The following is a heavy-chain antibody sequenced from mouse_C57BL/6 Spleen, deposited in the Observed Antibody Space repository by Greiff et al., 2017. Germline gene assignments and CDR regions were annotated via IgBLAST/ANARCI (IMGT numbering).Heavy chain of an antibody. CDR3: ARFDGNYPYYFDY. V-gene: IGHV3-6*01. CDR1: GYSITSGYY. D-gene: IGHD2-1*01. CDR2: ISYDGSN. J-gene: IGHJ2*01. Sequence: EVKLMESGPGLVKPSQSLSLTCSVTGYSITSGYYWNWIRQFPGNKLEWMGYISYDGSNNYNPSLKNRISITRDTSNNQFFLKLNSVTTEDTATYYCARFDGNYPYYFDYWGQGTTLTVSS.